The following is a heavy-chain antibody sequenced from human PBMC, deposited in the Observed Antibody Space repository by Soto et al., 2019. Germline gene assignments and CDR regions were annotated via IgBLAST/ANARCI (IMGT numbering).Heavy chain of an antibody. CDR1: GFTFSNAW. V-gene: IGHV3-15*07. CDR2: IKSKTDGGTT. Sequence: GGSLRLSCAASGFTFSNAWMNWVRQAPGKGLEWVGRIKSKTDGGTTDYAAPVKGRFTISRDDSKNTLYLQMNSLKTEDTALYYCTTDPLYYDSSGYRPTTDYWGQGTLVTVSS. CDR3: TTDPLYYDSSGYRPTTDY. D-gene: IGHD3-22*01. J-gene: IGHJ4*02.